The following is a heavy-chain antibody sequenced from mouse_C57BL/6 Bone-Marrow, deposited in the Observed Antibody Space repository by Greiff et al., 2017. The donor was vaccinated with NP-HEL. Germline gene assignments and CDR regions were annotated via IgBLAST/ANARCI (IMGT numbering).Heavy chain of an antibody. CDR2: ILPSIGRT. Sequence: QVQLQQSGSELRSPGSSVKLSCKDFDSEVFPIAYMSWVRQKPGHGFEWIGGILPSIGRTIYGEKLEDKATLDADTLSNTAYLELNSLTSEDSAIYYCARQNGKRWYFDVWGTGTTVTVSS. V-gene: IGHV15-2*01. CDR1: DSEVFPIAY. CDR3: ARQNGKRWYFDV. D-gene: IGHD2-1*01. J-gene: IGHJ1*03.